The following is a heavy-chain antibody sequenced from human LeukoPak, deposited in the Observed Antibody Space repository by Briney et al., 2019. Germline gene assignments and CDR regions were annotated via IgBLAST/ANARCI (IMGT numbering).Heavy chain of an antibody. J-gene: IGHJ6*03. CDR2: ISSGGGYT. CDR1: GFTFSSYS. CDR3: ARNPLISGYYYYYMDV. D-gene: IGHD3-16*01. V-gene: IGHV3-21*06. Sequence: GGSLRLSCAASGFTFSSYSMNWVRQALGKVLEWVSSISSGGGYTYYADSVKGRFTISRDNAKNSLYLQMNSLRAEDTAVYYCARNPLISGYYYYYMDVWGKGTTVTVSS.